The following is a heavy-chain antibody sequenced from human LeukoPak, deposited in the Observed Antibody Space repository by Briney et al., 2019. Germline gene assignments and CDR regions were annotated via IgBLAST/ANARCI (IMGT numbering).Heavy chain of an antibody. CDR2: INQNGSEK. Sequence: QPGGSLRVSCAASGFTFRRYWMSWVRQAPGKGLEWVANINQNGSEKYYVDSVKGRFTISRDNAKNSLYLQMNSLRAEDTAVYSCARDAYYDSSGYYAFDIWGQGTMVTVSS. CDR3: ARDAYYDSSGYYAFDI. J-gene: IGHJ3*02. V-gene: IGHV3-7*01. CDR1: GFTFRRYW. D-gene: IGHD3-22*01.